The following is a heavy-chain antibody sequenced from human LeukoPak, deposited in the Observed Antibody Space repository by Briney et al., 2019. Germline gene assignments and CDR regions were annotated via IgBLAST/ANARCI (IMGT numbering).Heavy chain of an antibody. CDR3: ASAMTTVVRAFDI. J-gene: IGHJ3*02. Sequence: ASVTVSCTASGYTFTSYYMHWVRQAPGQGLEWMGIINPSGGSTSYAQKFQGRVTMTRDTSTSTVYMELSSLRSEDTAVYYCASAMTTVVRAFDIWGQGTMVTVSS. CDR1: GYTFTSYY. D-gene: IGHD4-23*01. V-gene: IGHV1-46*01. CDR2: INPSGGST.